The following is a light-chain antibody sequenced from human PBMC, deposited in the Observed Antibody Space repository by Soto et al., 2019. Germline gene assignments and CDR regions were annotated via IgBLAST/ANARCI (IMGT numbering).Light chain of an antibody. J-gene: IGKJ3*01. V-gene: IGKV1-39*01. CDR3: QQCYSTLGT. Sequence: DIQMTQSPSSLSASVGDRVTITCRASQSISSYLNWYQQKPGKAPKLLIYAASSLQSGGPSRFSGSGSGTDFTLTTSSLQPEDFATYYCQQCYSTLGTFGPGTKVDIK. CDR1: QSISSY. CDR2: AAS.